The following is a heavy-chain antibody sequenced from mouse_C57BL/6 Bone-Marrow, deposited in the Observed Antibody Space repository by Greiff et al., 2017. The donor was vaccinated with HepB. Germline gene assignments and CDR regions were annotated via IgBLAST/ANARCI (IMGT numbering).Heavy chain of an antibody. Sequence: SGPELVKPGASVKIPCKASGYTFTDYNMDWVKQSHGKSLEWIGDINPNNGGTIYNQKFKGKATLTVDKSSSTAYMELRSLTSEDTAVYYCARHYYGSSYEYFDYWGQGTTLTVSS. CDR1: GYTFTDYN. D-gene: IGHD1-1*01. CDR2: INPNNGGT. J-gene: IGHJ2*01. V-gene: IGHV1-18*01. CDR3: ARHYYGSSYEYFDY.